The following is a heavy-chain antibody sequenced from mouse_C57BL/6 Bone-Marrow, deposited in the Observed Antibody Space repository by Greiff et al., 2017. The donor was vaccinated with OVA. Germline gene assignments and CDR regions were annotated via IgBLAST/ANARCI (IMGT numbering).Heavy chain of an antibody. V-gene: IGHV1-7*01. CDR2: INPSSGYT. CDR3: ARGYKGYGSSHWYFDV. J-gene: IGHJ1*03. D-gene: IGHD1-1*01. CDR1: GYTFTSYW. Sequence: QVQLQQSGAELAKPGASVKLSCKASGYTFTSYWMHWVKQRPGQGLEWIGYINPSSGYTKYNQKFKYKATLTADKSSSTAYMQLSSLTYEDSAVYYCARGYKGYGSSHWYFDVWGTGTTVTVSS.